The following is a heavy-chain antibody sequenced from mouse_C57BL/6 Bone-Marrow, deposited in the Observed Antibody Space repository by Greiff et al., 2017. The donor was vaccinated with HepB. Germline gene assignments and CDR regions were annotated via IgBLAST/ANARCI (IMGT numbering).Heavy chain of an antibody. Sequence: VQLQQPGAELVRPGTSVKLSCKASGYTFTSYWMHWVKQRPGQGLEWIGAIDPSDSYTNYNQKFKGKATLTVDTSSSTAYMQLSSLTSEDSAVYYCAGYFAYWGQGTLVTVSA. CDR1: GYTFTSYW. J-gene: IGHJ3*01. CDR2: IDPSDSYT. CDR3: AGYFAY. V-gene: IGHV1-59*01. D-gene: IGHD2-14*01.